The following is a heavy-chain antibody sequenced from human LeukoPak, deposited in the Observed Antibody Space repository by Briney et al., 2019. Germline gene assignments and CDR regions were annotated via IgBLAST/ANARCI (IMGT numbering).Heavy chain of an antibody. J-gene: IGHJ6*02. D-gene: IGHD2-2*01. CDR1: GFPFSSYA. CDR3: ARVVVPAAMQGYYYYYGMDV. Sequence: PGGSLNLSCAASGFPFSSYAMSWVRQAPGKGLEWVPAISGSGGSTYYADSVKGRFTISRDNSKNTLYLQMNSLRAEDTAVYYCARVVVPAAMQGYYYYYGMDVWGQGTTVTVSS. V-gene: IGHV3-23*01. CDR2: ISGSGGST.